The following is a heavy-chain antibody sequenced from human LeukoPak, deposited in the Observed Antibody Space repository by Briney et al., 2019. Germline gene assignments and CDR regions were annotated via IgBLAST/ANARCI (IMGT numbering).Heavy chain of an antibody. CDR3: ARRTSSQDFDY. D-gene: IGHD6-13*01. Sequence: GGSLRLSCAASGFIFSDYYMTWIRQAPGKGLEWVSYITNIDSTKKYADSVKGRFTISRDNAKNSLFLQMNNLRAEDTAVYYCARRTSSQDFDYWGQGTLVTVSS. J-gene: IGHJ4*02. CDR2: ITNIDSTK. CDR1: GFIFSDYY. V-gene: IGHV3-11*04.